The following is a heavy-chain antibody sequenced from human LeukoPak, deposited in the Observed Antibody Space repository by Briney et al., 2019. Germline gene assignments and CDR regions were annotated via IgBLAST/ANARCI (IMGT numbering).Heavy chain of an antibody. CDR2: ISDSGGRT. J-gene: IGHJ4*02. D-gene: IGHD3-22*01. Sequence: GGSLRLSWAVAGITLSNYGMGWVRQAPGKGREWVAGISDSGGRTNYADSVKGRLTISRDNLKSTLYLQMNSLRAEDTAVYFCAKRGVVIRVILVGFHREANYFDSWGQGALVTVSS. CDR3: AKRGVVIRVILVGFHREANYFDS. V-gene: IGHV3-23*01. CDR1: GITLSNYG.